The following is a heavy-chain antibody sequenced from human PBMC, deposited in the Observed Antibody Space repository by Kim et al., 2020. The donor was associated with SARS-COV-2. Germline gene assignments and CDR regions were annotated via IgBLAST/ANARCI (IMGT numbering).Heavy chain of an antibody. CDR1: GFTFSSHE. J-gene: IGHJ3*02. CDR2: ISTGGSSI. D-gene: IGHD2-21*01. CDR3: ARKAYCVGTKCSTARLD. Sequence: GGSLRLSCVGSGFTFSSHEMNWVRQAPGKGLEWISYISTGGSSIFYADSVKGRFAISRDNSKNSLFLQLAGLRAEDTALYYCARKAYCVGTKCSTARLD. V-gene: IGHV3-48*03.